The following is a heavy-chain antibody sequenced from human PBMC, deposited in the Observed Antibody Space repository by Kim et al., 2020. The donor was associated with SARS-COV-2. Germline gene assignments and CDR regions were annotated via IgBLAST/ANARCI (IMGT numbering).Heavy chain of an antibody. J-gene: IGHJ5*02. Sequence: SGTLSLTCAVSGGSISSSNWWSWVRQPPGKGLEWIGEIYHSGSTNYNPSLKSRVTISVDKSKNQFSLKLSTVTAADTAVYYCARRTPKIVVVITARKTNWFDPWGQGTLVTVSS. CDR3: ARRTPKIVVVITARKTNWFDP. CDR1: GGSISSSNW. CDR2: IYHSGST. D-gene: IGHD3-22*01. V-gene: IGHV4-4*02.